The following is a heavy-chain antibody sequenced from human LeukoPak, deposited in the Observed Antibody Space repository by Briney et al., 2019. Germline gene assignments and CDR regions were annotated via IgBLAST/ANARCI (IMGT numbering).Heavy chain of an antibody. Sequence: GSLRLSCAASGFTFSSYAMSWVRQAPGKGLEWVSAISGSGGSTYYADSVKGRFTISRDNSKNTLFLQMNSLRAEDSAVYYCARDFGYNIIDYWGQGTLVTVSS. CDR1: GFTFSSYA. CDR2: ISGSGGST. V-gene: IGHV3-23*01. J-gene: IGHJ4*02. CDR3: ARDFGYNIIDY. D-gene: IGHD3-10*01.